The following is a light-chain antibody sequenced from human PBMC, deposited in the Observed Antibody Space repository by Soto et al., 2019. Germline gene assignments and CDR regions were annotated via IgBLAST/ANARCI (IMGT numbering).Light chain of an antibody. CDR3: QQYGNAPIT. Sequence: ETVLTQSPCALSLSPGEGATLSCRATQAVYSSLLAWYQQKPGQAPRLLIYGASSRATGIPDRFSGSGSGTDFTLSISRLEVEDFAVYHCQQYGNAPITFAQGTRLEIK. J-gene: IGKJ5*01. CDR2: GAS. CDR1: QAVYSSL. V-gene: IGKV3-20*01.